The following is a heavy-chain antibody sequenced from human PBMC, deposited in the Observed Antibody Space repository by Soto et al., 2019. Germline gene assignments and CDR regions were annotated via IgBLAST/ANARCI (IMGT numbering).Heavy chain of an antibody. CDR3: ATTGPY. Sequence: QVQLVESGGGVVQPGRSLRLSCAASGFTFSSYGMHWVRQAPGKGLGGVAVIWFDGSNKFYADSVKGRFTISRDNSKNTVSLQMNSLRDEDSAAYYCATTGPYWGQGTLVTVSS. CDR1: GFTFSSYG. J-gene: IGHJ4*02. V-gene: IGHV3-33*01. CDR2: IWFDGSNK.